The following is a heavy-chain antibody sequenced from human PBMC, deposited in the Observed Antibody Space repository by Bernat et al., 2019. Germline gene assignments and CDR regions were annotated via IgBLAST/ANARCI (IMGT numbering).Heavy chain of an antibody. V-gene: IGHV3-30*18. Sequence: QVQLVESGGGVVQPGRSLRLSCAASGFTFSSYGMHWVRQAPGKGLEWVAVISYDGSNKYYADSVKGRFTISRDNSKNTLYLQMNSLRDEDTAVYYCAKDLYGGIYYYGMDVWGQGTTVTVSS. CDR1: GFTFSSYG. CDR2: ISYDGSNK. D-gene: IGHD3-16*01. CDR3: AKDLYGGIYYYGMDV. J-gene: IGHJ6*02.